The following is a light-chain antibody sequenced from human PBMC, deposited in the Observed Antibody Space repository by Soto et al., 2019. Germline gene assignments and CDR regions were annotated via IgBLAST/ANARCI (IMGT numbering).Light chain of an antibody. V-gene: IGLV1-40*01. CDR3: QSYTSSLSGSV. CDR1: SSNVGGDYY. Sequence: QSVLTQAASVSGSPGQRVTISCTGTSSNVGGDYYVHWYQQLPGTAPKLLIYENSNRPSGVPDRFSGSKSGTSASLAITGLQAEDEADYYCQSYTSSLSGSVFGTGTKLTVL. CDR2: ENS. J-gene: IGLJ1*01.